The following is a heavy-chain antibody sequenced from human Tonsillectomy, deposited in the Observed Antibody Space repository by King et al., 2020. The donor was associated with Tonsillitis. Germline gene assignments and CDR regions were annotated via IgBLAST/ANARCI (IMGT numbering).Heavy chain of an antibody. CDR2: ISGSGGSA. V-gene: IGHV3-23*04. Sequence: VQLVESGGGLVQPGGSLRLSCAASGFTFSSYAMSWVRQAPGKGLEWVSAISGSGGSAYYADSVKGRFTISRDNSKNTLYLQMNSLRAEDTAVYYCAKVPPVLRLLEWLSNWYFDLWGRGTLVTVSS. CDR1: GFTFSSYA. J-gene: IGHJ2*01. D-gene: IGHD3-3*01. CDR3: AKVPPVLRLLEWLSNWYFDL.